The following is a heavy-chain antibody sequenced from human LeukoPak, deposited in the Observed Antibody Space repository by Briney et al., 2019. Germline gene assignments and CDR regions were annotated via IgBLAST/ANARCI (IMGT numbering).Heavy chain of an antibody. V-gene: IGHV4-4*09. CDR1: GGSFRGYY. CDR3: AKLRGPWYVDS. CDR2: IHTSGST. D-gene: IGHD4-17*01. J-gene: IGHJ4*02. Sequence: PSETLSLTCAVSGGSFRGYYWSWIRQPPGKALEWIGYIHTSGSTNYNPSLKSRVTISEDMSKNQFSLKMSSVTAAATAVFYCAKLRGPWYVDSWGQGTLVIVSS.